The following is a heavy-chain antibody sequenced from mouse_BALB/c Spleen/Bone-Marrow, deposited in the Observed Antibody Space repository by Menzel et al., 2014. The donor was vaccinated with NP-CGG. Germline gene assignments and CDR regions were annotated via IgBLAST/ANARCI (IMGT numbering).Heavy chain of an antibody. CDR1: GYTFTSYW. J-gene: IGHJ1*01. CDR2: IAPGSGST. CDR3: ARRYFDV. Sequence: DLVKPGASVKLSCKASGYTFTSYWTNRIKQGPGQGLEWIGRIAPGSGSTYYNEMFKGKATLTVDTSSSTAYTQLSSLLSEDSAVYFCARRYFDVWGAGTTVTVSS. V-gene: IGHV1S41*01.